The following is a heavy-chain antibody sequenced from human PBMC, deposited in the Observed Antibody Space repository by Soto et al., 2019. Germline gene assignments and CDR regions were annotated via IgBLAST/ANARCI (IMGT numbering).Heavy chain of an antibody. V-gene: IGHV4-31*03. D-gene: IGHD7-27*01. J-gene: IGHJ3*02. CDR3: APYWGAGHDPKGFHI. CDR1: GGSISGLTYF. Sequence: QVQLQESGPGLVKPSQTLSLTCTVSGGSISGLTYFWSWIRQHPGKGLEWIGYISYSGSTYYNPSLNRRLIISVDTSTNHFSLRLSSVTAADTAVYYCAPYWGAGHDPKGFHIWVPGTVVTVSS. CDR2: ISYSGST.